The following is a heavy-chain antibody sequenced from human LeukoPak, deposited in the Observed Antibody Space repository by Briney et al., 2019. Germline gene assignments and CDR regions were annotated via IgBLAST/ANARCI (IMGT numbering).Heavy chain of an antibody. CDR1: GGSISSYY. CDR3: ARAIFYGDYVPFGY. D-gene: IGHD4-17*01. Sequence: SETLSLTCTVSGGSISSYYWSWIRQPPGKGLEWIGYIYYSGSTNYNPSLKSRVTISVDTSKNQFSLKLSSVTAADTAVYYCARAIFYGDYVPFGYWGQGTLVTVSS. J-gene: IGHJ4*02. V-gene: IGHV4-59*01. CDR2: IYYSGST.